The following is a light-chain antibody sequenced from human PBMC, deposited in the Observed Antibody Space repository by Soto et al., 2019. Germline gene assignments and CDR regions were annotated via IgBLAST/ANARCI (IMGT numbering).Light chain of an antibody. V-gene: IGLV2-8*01. CDR1: SSDVGGYNF. CDR2: EVS. Sequence: QSALTQPPSASGSPGQSVTIPCTGTSSDVGGYNFVSWYQQHPGKAPKLMIYEVSKRPSGVPDRFSGSKSGNTASLTVFGLQAEDEADYYCWSHPGSSTVFGTGTKVTVL. CDR3: WSHPGSSTV. J-gene: IGLJ1*01.